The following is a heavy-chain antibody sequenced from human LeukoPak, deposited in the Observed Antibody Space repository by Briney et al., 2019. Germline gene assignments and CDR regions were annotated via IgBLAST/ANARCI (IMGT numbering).Heavy chain of an antibody. CDR1: GYSFTSYW. Sequence: GESLKISCKGSGYSFTSYWIGWVRQMPGKGLEWMGIIYPGDSDTRYSPSFQGQVTISADKSISTAYLQWSSLKASDTAMYYCARSPRNYYDSSGYYPYYFDHWGQGTLVTVSS. CDR2: IYPGDSDT. CDR3: ARSPRNYYDSSGYYPYYFDH. V-gene: IGHV5-51*01. D-gene: IGHD3-22*01. J-gene: IGHJ4*02.